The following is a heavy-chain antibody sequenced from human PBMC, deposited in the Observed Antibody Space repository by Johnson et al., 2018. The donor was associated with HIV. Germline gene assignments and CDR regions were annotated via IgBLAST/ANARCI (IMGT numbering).Heavy chain of an antibody. V-gene: IGHV3-33*06. Sequence: QVQLVESGGGVVQPGRSLRLSCAASGFTFSSYGMHWVRQAPGKGLEWVAVVWSDGINKYYADSVRGRFTISRDNSKNTLHWQMNSLGAKDTAVCYCAKFIWGSSLIDAFDIWGQGTMVTVSS. CDR1: GFTFSSYG. CDR2: VWSDGINK. D-gene: IGHD6-13*01. CDR3: AKFIWGSSLIDAFDI. J-gene: IGHJ3*02.